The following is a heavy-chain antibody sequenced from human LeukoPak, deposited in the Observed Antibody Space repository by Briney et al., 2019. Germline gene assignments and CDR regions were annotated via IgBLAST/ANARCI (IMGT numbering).Heavy chain of an antibody. CDR2: INSDGSSI. D-gene: IGHD5-12*01. V-gene: IGHV3-74*03. J-gene: IGHJ4*02. CDR1: GFTFSSYW. CDR3: AREGRVSGYDFDC. Sequence: GGSLRLSCAASGFTFSSYWMHRVRQAPGKGLVWVSRINSDGSSITYADSVKGRFTISRDNAKNTLYLQMNSLRVEDTAVYYCAREGRVSGYDFDCWGQGTLATVSS.